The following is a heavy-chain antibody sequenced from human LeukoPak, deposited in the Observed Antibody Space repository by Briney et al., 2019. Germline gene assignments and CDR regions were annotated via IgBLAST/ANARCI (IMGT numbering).Heavy chain of an antibody. J-gene: IGHJ6*02. CDR3: ARALNEYYYYGMDA. V-gene: IGHV4-4*07. CDR1: GGSISNYY. Sequence: PSETLSLTCTVSGGSISNYYWSWIRQPAGKGLEWIGRVYTGGTTNSNPSLKSRVTMSVDTSKSQVSLKLTSVTAADTAVYYCARALNEYYYYGMDAWGQGTMVTVSS. CDR2: VYTGGTT. D-gene: IGHD1-1*01.